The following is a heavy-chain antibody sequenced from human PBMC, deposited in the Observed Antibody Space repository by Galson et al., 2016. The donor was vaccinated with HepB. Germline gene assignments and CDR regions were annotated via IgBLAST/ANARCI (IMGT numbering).Heavy chain of an antibody. Sequence: SETLSLTCTVSGDSIRSGVYYWNWIRRPPGKGLEWIGEITPSGTTNYNPSLKSRVSMSMDTSKNQFSLNLTSVTAADTAIYYCTTSPRGYSPPWHWGQGAQVTVSS. D-gene: IGHD5-12*01. V-gene: IGHV4-34*01. CDR2: ITPSGTT. CDR1: GDSIRSGVYY. CDR3: TTSPRGYSPPWH. J-gene: IGHJ4*02.